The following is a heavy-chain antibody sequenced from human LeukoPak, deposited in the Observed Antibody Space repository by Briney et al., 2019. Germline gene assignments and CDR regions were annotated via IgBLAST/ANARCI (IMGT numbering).Heavy chain of an antibody. CDR2: IIPIFGTA. CDR1: GGTFSSYA. D-gene: IGHD2-2*01. CDR3: AREWRDIVVVPAAMPPYFYGMDV. J-gene: IGHJ6*02. V-gene: IGHV1-69*01. Sequence: ASVKVSCTASGGTFSSYAISWVRQAPGQGLEWMGGIIPIFGTANYAQKFQGRVTITADESTSTAYMELSSLGSEDTAVYYCAREWRDIVVVPAAMPPYFYGMDVWGQGTTVTVSS.